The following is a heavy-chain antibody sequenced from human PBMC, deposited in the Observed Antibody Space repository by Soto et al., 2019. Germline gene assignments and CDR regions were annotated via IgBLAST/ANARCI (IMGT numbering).Heavy chain of an antibody. CDR1: GFTFGDYA. D-gene: IGHD4-17*01. Sequence: GGSLRLSCTASGFTFGDYAMSWFRQAPGKGLEWVGFIRSKAYGGTTEYAASVKGRFTISRDDSKSIAYPQMNSLKTEDTAVYYCTRDADYGDYVYWGQGTLVTVSS. CDR2: IRSKAYGGTT. CDR3: TRDADYGDYVY. V-gene: IGHV3-49*03. J-gene: IGHJ4*02.